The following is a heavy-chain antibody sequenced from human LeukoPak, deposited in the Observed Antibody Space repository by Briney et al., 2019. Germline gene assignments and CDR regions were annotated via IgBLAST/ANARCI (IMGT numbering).Heavy chain of an antibody. J-gene: IGHJ6*02. CDR3: ARVSCSGGSCYSNYYYYGMDV. V-gene: IGHV4-39*07. CDR1: GGSISSSSYY. CDR2: IYYSGTT. D-gene: IGHD2-15*01. Sequence: SETLSLTCTVSGGSISSSSYYWGWIRQPPGKGLEWIGSIYYSGTTYYNPSLKSRVTISVDTSKNQFSLKLSSVTAADTAVYYCARVSCSGGSCYSNYYYYGMDVWGQGTTVTVSS.